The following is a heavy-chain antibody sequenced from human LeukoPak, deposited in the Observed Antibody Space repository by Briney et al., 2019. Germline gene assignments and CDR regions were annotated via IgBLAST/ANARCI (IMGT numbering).Heavy chain of an antibody. CDR1: GFTFSSYA. CDR2: ILYDGSNK. V-gene: IGHV3-30*04. D-gene: IGHD1-1*01. CDR3: AREYNWNRYHSLDV. Sequence: GGSLRLSCAASGFTFSSYAMHWVRQAPGKGLEWVAVILYDGSNKYYADSVKGRFTISRDSSKNTLYLQMNSLRAEDTAEYYCAREYNWNRYHSLDVWGKGTTVTVSS. J-gene: IGHJ6*04.